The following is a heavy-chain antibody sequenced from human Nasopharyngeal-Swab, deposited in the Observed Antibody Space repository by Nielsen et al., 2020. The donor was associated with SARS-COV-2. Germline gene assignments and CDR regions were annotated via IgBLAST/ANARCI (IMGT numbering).Heavy chain of an antibody. D-gene: IGHD3-9*01. CDR1: GYTFTSYG. V-gene: IGHV1-18*04. CDR3: ARDVLRYYDILTGFDY. Sequence: ASVKVSCKASGYTFTSYGISWVRQAPGQGLEWMGWISAYNGNTNYAQKLQGRVTMTTDTSTSTAYMELRSLRSDDTAVYYCARDVLRYYDILTGFDYWGQGTLVTVSS. J-gene: IGHJ4*02. CDR2: ISAYNGNT.